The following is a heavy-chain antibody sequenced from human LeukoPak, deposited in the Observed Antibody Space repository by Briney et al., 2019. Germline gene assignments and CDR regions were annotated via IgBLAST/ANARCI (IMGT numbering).Heavy chain of an antibody. CDR1: GFTVSSNY. V-gene: IGHV3-53*01. J-gene: IGHJ4*02. D-gene: IGHD6-13*01. CDR3: ARGGIAAAGPDY. Sequence: GGSLRLSCAASGFTVSSNYMSWVRQPPGKGLEWVSVIYSGGSTYYADSVRGRFTISRDNSKNTLYLQMNSLRAEDTAVYYCARGGIAAAGPDYWGQGTLVTVSS. CDR2: IYSGGST.